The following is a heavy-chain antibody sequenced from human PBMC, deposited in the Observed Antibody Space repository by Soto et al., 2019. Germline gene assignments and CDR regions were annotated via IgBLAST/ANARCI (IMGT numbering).Heavy chain of an antibody. J-gene: IGHJ4*02. CDR3: ARVGFSGYSPHPG. Sequence: SVKVSCKASGGTFSSYAISWVRQAPGQGLEWMGGIIPIFGTANYAQKFQGRVTITADESTSTAYMELSSLRSEDTAVYYCARVGFSGYSPHPGWGQGTLVTVSS. D-gene: IGHD3-22*01. CDR2: IIPIFGTA. CDR1: GGTFSSYA. V-gene: IGHV1-69*13.